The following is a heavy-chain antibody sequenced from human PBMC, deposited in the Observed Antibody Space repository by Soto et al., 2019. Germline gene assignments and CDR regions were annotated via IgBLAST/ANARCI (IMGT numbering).Heavy chain of an antibody. Sequence: ASVKVSCKASGYTFTSYYMHWVRQAPGQGLEWMGIINPSGGSTSYAQKFQGRGTMTRDTSTSTVYMELSSLRSEDTAVYYCAGATYYDFWSGYLVPGEVFGMDVWGQGTTVTVSS. V-gene: IGHV1-46*01. CDR2: INPSGGST. CDR3: AGATYYDFWSGYLVPGEVFGMDV. D-gene: IGHD3-3*01. J-gene: IGHJ6*01. CDR1: GYTFTSYY.